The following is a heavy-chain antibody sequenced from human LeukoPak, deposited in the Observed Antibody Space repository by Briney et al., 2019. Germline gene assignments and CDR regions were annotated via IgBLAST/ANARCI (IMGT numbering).Heavy chain of an antibody. D-gene: IGHD6-13*01. CDR3: AKSGIAAAGTKRGYFDY. V-gene: IGHV3-30*18. J-gene: IGHJ4*02. CDR1: GFTFSSYG. Sequence: GGSLRLSCAASGFTFSSYGMHWVRQAPGKGREWVAVISYDGSNKYSADSVKGRFTISRDNSKNTLYLQMNSLRAEDTAVYYCAKSGIAAAGTKRGYFDYWGQGTLVTVSS. CDR2: ISYDGSNK.